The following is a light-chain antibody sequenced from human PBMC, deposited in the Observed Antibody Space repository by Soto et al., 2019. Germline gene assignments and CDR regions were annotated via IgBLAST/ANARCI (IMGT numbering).Light chain of an antibody. CDR2: TTN. V-gene: IGLV8-61*01. Sequence: VVTQEPSFSVSPGGTVTLTCGLSSGSVSPSYYPGWFQQTPGQAPRALIYTTNTRSSGVPDRFSGSILGNKAALTITGAQADDESDYYCVLYMGSGIWVFGGGTKLTVL. CDR1: SGSVSPSYY. J-gene: IGLJ3*02. CDR3: VLYMGSGIWV.